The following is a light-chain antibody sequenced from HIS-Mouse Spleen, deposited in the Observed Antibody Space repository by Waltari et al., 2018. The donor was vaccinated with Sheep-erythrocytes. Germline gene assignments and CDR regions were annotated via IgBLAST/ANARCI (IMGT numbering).Light chain of an antibody. J-gene: IGLJ1*01. Sequence: QSVLTQPPSASGTPGQRVTISCTGTSSDVGGYNYVSWYQQHPGKAPKLMIYDVSKRPSGVPDRFSCSKSGNTASLTISGLQAEDEADYYCCSYAGSYNHVFATGTKVTVL. CDR2: DVS. CDR3: CSYAGSYNHV. CDR1: SSDVGGYNY. V-gene: IGLV2-11*01.